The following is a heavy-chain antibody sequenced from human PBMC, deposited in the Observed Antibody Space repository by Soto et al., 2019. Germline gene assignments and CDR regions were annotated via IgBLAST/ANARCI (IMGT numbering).Heavy chain of an antibody. D-gene: IGHD3-3*01. V-gene: IGHV3-23*01. CDR1: GFTFSSYA. Sequence: GGSLRLSCAASGFTFSSYAMSWVRQAPGKGLEWVSAISGSGGSTYYADSVKGRFTISRDNSKNTLYLQMNSLRAEDPAVYYCAKDPEIQFLEWFLFDYWGQGTLVTVSS. CDR3: AKDPEIQFLEWFLFDY. CDR2: ISGSGGST. J-gene: IGHJ4*01.